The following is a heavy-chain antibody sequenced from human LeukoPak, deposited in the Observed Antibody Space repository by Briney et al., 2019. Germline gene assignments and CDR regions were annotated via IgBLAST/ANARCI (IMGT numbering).Heavy chain of an antibody. CDR2: ISSSSSYI. Sequence: PGGSLRLSCAASGFTFSSYSMNWVRQAPGKGLEWVSSISSSSSYIYYADSVKGRFTISRDNAKNSLYLQMNSLRAEDTAVYYCARADCSSTSCAGDAFDIWGQGTMVTVSS. CDR3: ARADCSSTSCAGDAFDI. J-gene: IGHJ3*02. V-gene: IGHV3-21*01. D-gene: IGHD2-2*01. CDR1: GFTFSSYS.